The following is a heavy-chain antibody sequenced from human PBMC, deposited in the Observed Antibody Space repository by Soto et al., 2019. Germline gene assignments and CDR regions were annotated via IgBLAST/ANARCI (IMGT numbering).Heavy chain of an antibody. CDR3: ARLFTAASFDY. V-gene: IGHV4-39*01. Sequence: QLQLQESGPGLLMSSETLSLTCTVSGGSFSTSSNHWVWIRQPPGKGLEWIGSIFYSGSTYYNPSLKSRVTMSVDTSKNQFSLKLSAVTAADTAVYYCARLFTAASFDYWGQGTLVTVSS. J-gene: IGHJ4*02. D-gene: IGHD3-16*01. CDR2: IFYSGST. CDR1: GGSFSTSSNH.